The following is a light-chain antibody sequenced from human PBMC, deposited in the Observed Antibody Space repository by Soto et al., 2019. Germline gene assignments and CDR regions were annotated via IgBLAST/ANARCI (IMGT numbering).Light chain of an antibody. CDR3: QQYSDLPMT. CDR1: QSVSSN. J-gene: IGKJ5*01. Sequence: EIVLTQSPATLSLSRGERATLSCRASQSVSSNFAWYQQKPGQAPRLLIYGASTRATGIPDRFSGSASGTDFTLTISRLEPEDFAVYFCQQYSDLPMTFGQGTRLEIK. V-gene: IGKV3-20*01. CDR2: GAS.